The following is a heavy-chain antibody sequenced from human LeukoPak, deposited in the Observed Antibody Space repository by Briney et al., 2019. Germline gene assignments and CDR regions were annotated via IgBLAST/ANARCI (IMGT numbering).Heavy chain of an antibody. CDR2: IHHSGGT. CDR3: ARVGTYYRSLDS. J-gene: IGHJ4*02. Sequence: SETLSLTCTVSGGSINDASWNWIRKPPGQGLEWIGYIHHSGGTNYNPSPKSRVTISLDTSKNQFSLKLSSVTAADTAVYYCARVGTYYRSLDSWGQGTLVTVSS. D-gene: IGHD3-10*01. CDR1: GGSINDAS. V-gene: IGHV4-59*01.